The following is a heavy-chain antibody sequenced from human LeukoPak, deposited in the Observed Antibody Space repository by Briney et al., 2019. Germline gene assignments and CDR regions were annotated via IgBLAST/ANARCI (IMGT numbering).Heavy chain of an antibody. CDR1: GYTFTSYG. Sequence: GASVKVSCKASGYTFTSYGISWVRQAPGQGLEWMGWISAYNGNTNYAQKLQGRVTMTTDTSTSTAYMELRSLRSDDPAVYYCPREAGYYDSRGRGGYWGQGPLVTVSS. D-gene: IGHD3-22*01. V-gene: IGHV1-18*01. J-gene: IGHJ4*02. CDR3: PREAGYYDSRGRGGY. CDR2: ISAYNGNT.